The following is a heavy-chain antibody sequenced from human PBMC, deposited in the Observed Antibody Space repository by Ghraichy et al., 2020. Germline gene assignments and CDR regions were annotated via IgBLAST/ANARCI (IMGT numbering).Heavy chain of an antibody. D-gene: IGHD3-22*01. CDR1: GFTFSRYA. V-gene: IGHV3-30*04. J-gene: IGHJ3*01. CDR3: ALLDYYDSSGDRDAFDV. CDR2: ISYDGTNK. Sequence: GGSLRLSCVASGFTFSRYAMHWVRQAPGKGLEWVAVISYDGTNKYYADSVKGRFTISRDNSKNTLYLQVNSLRTEDTAVYYCALLDYYDSSGDRDAFDVWGQGTMVTVSS.